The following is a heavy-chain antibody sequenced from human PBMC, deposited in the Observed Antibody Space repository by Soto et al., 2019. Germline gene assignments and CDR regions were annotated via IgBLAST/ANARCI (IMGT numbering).Heavy chain of an antibody. V-gene: IGHV4-4*02. CDR3: ARDDHIVVVPTSLGAMDV. D-gene: IGHD2-2*01. Sequence: SETLSLTCAVYGGSISSNKWWSWVRQPPGKGLEWIGEIYHSGSTNYNPSLKGRVTISLDKSKNQFSLKLTSVTAADSAVYYCARDDHIVVVPTSLGAMDVWGQGTTVTVSS. CDR1: GGSISSNKW. CDR2: IYHSGST. J-gene: IGHJ6*02.